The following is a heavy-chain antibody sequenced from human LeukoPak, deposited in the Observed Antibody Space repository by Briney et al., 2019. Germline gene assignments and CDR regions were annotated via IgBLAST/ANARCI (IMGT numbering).Heavy chain of an antibody. J-gene: IGHJ5*02. V-gene: IGHV4-61*05. Sequence: SETLSLTCTVSGGSISSSSYYWGWIRQPPGKGLEWIGYIYYSGSTNYNPSLKSRVTISVDTSKNQFSLKLSSVTAADTAVYYCARGLTTVTTRWFDPWGQGTLVTVSS. CDR2: IYYSGST. D-gene: IGHD4-17*01. CDR1: GGSISSSSYY. CDR3: ARGLTTVTTRWFDP.